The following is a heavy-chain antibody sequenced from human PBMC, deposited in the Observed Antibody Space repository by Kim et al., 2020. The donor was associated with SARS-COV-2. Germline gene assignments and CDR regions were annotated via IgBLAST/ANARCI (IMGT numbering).Heavy chain of an antibody. CDR2: YPGDSDT. J-gene: IGHJ4*02. D-gene: IGHD2-15*01. Sequence: YPGDSDTRDSPSFQGQVTISDDKSISTAYLQWSSLKASDTAMYYCARIGDYWGQGTLVTVSS. V-gene: IGHV5-51*01. CDR3: ARIGDY.